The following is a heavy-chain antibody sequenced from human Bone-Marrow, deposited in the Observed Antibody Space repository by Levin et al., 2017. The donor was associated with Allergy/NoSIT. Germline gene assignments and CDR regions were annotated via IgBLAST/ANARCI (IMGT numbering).Heavy chain of an antibody. CDR3: ARYNGYDFDY. V-gene: IGHV4-31*03. Sequence: SQTLSLTCTVSGDSISSGGYYWSWIRQHPGKGLEWIGYIYYSGNTYYNPSLKGRLSISVVTSKNHFSLRLNSVTAADAAVDFCARYNGYDFDYWGQGTLVTVSS. CDR2: IYYSGNT. J-gene: IGHJ4*02. D-gene: IGHD5-12*01. CDR1: GDSISSGGYY.